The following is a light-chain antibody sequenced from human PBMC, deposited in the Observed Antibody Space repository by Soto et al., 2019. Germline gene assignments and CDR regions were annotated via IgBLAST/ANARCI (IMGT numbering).Light chain of an antibody. CDR2: GVS. J-gene: IGLJ1*01. Sequence: QSALTQPASVSGSPGQSITISCTGTISDFVVYNYVSWYQQHPGKAPKLMIYGVSNRPSGVSNRFSGSKSGNTASLTISGLQADDEAEYYCSSHTISSALQVFGTGTKLTVL. CDR3: SSHTISSALQV. CDR1: ISDFVVYNY. V-gene: IGLV2-14*01.